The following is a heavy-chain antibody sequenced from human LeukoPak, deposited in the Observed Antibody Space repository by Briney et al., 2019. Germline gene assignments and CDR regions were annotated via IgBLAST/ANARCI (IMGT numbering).Heavy chain of an antibody. CDR3: ARDPGDGSYCFDY. Sequence: PGGSLRLSCAASGFSVTNYGMHWVRQAPGKGLEWVAVIWYDGSNKYYADSVKGRFTISRDNSKNTLYLQMNSLRAEDTAVYYCARDPGDGSYCFDYWDQGTLVTVSS. V-gene: IGHV3-33*01. D-gene: IGHD1-26*01. CDR1: GFSVTNYG. J-gene: IGHJ4*02. CDR2: IWYDGSNK.